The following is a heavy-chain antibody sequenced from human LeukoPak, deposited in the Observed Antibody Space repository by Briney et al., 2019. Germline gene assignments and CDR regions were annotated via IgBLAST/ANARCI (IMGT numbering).Heavy chain of an antibody. J-gene: IGHJ6*02. CDR2: MNPNSGNT. D-gene: IGHD6-13*01. CDR3: ASIAAAGPYYYYGMDI. V-gene: IGHV1-8*01. CDR1: GYTFTSYD. Sequence: GASVKVSCKASGYTFTSYDINWVRQATGQGLEWMGWMNPNSGNTGYAQKFQGRVTMTRNTSISTAYMELSSLRSEDRAVYYCASIAAAGPYYYYGMDIWGQGTTVTVSS.